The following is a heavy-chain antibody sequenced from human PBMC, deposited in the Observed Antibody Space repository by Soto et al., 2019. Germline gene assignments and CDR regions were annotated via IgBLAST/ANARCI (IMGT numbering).Heavy chain of an antibody. CDR2: VYYTGST. D-gene: IGHD6-19*01. J-gene: IGHJ4*02. V-gene: IGHV4-59*01. CDR1: GGSISGSY. Sequence: ETLSLTCSVSGGSISGSYWSWIRQSPGKGLEWLGYVYYTGSTNYSPSLRSRVSISVDTSKNEFSLRLSSVTAADTAVYFCARSVAVPGAHIDYWGQGTQVTVSS. CDR3: ARSVAVPGAHIDY.